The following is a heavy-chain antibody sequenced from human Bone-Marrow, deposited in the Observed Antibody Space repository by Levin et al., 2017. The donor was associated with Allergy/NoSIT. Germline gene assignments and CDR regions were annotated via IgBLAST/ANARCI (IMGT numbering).Heavy chain of an antibody. CDR1: GFSFSSYW. Sequence: PGGSLRLSCAASGFSFSSYWMSWVRQAPGKGLEWVANIKQDGSEKNYVDSVKGRFTISRDNAKNSLYLQMNSLRAEDTAVYYCARVAWIQLWFLDCWGQGTLVTVSS. CDR3: ARVAWIQLWFLDC. CDR2: IKQDGSEK. V-gene: IGHV3-7*04. D-gene: IGHD5-18*01. J-gene: IGHJ4*02.